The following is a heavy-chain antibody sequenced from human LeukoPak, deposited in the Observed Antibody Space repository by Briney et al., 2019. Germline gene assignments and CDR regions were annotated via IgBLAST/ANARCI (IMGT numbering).Heavy chain of an antibody. CDR1: GYTFTSYG. V-gene: IGHV1-3*01. CDR3: ARGAPMAYYYYGMDV. J-gene: IGHJ6*02. Sequence: ASVKVSCKASGYTFTSYGISWVRQAPGQGLEWMGWINAGNGNTKYSQKFQGRVTITRDTSASTAYMELSSLRSEDTAVYYCARGAPMAYYYYGMDVWGQGTTVTVSS. D-gene: IGHD3-10*01. CDR2: INAGNGNT.